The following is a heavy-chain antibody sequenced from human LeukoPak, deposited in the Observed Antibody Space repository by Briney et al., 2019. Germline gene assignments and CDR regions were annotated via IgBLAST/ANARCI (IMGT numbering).Heavy chain of an antibody. Sequence: ASVKVSCKASGYTFTGYYMHWVRQAPGQGLEWMGWINPNSGGTNYAQKFQGRVTMTRDTSISTAYMELSRLRSDDTAVYYCARDSISMAAAGLVRSRYYYGMDVWGQGTTVTVSS. CDR3: ARDSISMAAAGLVRSRYYYGMDV. CDR2: INPNSGGT. J-gene: IGHJ6*02. V-gene: IGHV1-2*02. D-gene: IGHD6-13*01. CDR1: GYTFTGYY.